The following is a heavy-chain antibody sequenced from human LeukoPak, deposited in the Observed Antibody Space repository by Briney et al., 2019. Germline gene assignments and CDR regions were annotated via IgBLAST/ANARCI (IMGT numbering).Heavy chain of an antibody. D-gene: IGHD1-26*01. V-gene: IGHV4-34*01. Sequence: GSLRLSCAASGFTFSSYAMSWVRQPPGKGLEWIGEINHSGSTNYNPSLKSRVTISVDTSKNQFSLKLSSVTAADTAVYYCASTSLNSGSYYAFDYWGQGTLVTVSS. J-gene: IGHJ4*02. CDR2: INHSGST. CDR1: GFTFSSYA. CDR3: ASTSLNSGSYYAFDY.